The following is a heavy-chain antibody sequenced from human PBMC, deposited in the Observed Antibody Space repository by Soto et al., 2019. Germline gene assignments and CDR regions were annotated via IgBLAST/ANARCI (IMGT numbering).Heavy chain of an antibody. CDR3: ARQGDRNDYDILTAY. V-gene: IGHV4-39*01. J-gene: IGHJ4*02. CDR2: IYYSGST. D-gene: IGHD3-9*01. CDR1: GGSISSSSYY. Sequence: QLQLQESGPGLVKPSETLSLTCTVSGGSISSSSYYWGWIRQPPGKGLEWIGSIYYSGSTYYNPSLKSRVTISVDTSKNQFSLKLSSVTAADTAVYYCARQGDRNDYDILTAYWGQGTLVTVSS.